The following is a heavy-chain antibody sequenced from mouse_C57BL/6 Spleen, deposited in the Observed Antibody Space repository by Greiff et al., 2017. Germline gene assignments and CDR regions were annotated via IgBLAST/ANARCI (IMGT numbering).Heavy chain of an antibody. CDR2: IDPEDGDT. CDR1: GFNIKDYY. V-gene: IGHV14-1*01. Sequence: VQLQQSGAELVRPGASVKLSCTASGFNIKDYYMHWVKQRPEQGLEWIGRIDPEDGDTEYAPKFQGKATMTADTSSNTAYLQLSSLTSEDTAVYYCTTEGLGAWFAYWGQGTLVTVSA. D-gene: IGHD2-4*01. J-gene: IGHJ3*01. CDR3: TTEGLGAWFAY.